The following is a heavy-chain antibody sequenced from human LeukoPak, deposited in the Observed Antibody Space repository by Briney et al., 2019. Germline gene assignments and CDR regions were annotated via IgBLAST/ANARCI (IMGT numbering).Heavy chain of an antibody. J-gene: IGHJ4*02. CDR1: GGSISSYY. CDR3: ARGPGGDVSY. Sequence: PSQTLSLTCTVSGGSISSYYWSWIRQPPGKGLEWIGYIYYSGSTNYNPSLKSRVTISVDTSKNQFSLKLSSVTAADTAVYYCARGPGGDVSYWGQGTLVTVSS. D-gene: IGHD3-16*01. CDR2: IYYSGST. V-gene: IGHV4-59*01.